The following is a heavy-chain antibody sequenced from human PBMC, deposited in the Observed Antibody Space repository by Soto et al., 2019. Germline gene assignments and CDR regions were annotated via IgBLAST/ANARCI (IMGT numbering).Heavy chain of an antibody. Sequence: GGSLRLSCAASGFTFSSYSMNWVRQAPGKGLEWLSFISSTGSYIYYADSVSGRFTISRDNARNSLSLQMNSLRVEDTAVYYWARDHPHCSGGSCFLPSDFWGQGTRVTVPS. D-gene: IGHD2-15*01. J-gene: IGHJ4*02. CDR3: ARDHPHCSGGSCFLPSDF. CDR1: GFTFSSYS. V-gene: IGHV3-21*01. CDR2: ISSTGSYI.